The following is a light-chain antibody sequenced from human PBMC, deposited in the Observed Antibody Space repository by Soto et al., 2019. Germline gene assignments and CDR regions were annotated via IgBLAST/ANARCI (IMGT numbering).Light chain of an antibody. V-gene: IGKV3-20*01. J-gene: IGKJ2*01. Sequence: EIVLTQSPGTLSLSPGERATLSCRASQSISTSYLAWYQQRPGQAPRLLIYGASSRATGIPDRFSGSGSGTAFTRPISRLEPEDFAVYYCQQYDSSPMYTFGRGTKLQIK. CDR3: QQYDSSPMYT. CDR1: QSISTSY. CDR2: GAS.